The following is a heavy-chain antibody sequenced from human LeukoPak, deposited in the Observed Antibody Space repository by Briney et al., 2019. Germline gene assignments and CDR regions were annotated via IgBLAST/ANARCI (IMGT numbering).Heavy chain of an antibody. CDR1: GFTFSSYV. D-gene: IGHD6-6*01. J-gene: IGHJ4*02. V-gene: IGHV3-30*04. CDR3: ARDKGTSCLSSFDY. Sequence: GRSLRLSCAASGFTFSSYVMHWVRQAPGKGLEWVAIISYDGSNEYYADSVKGRFTISRDNSKNTLYLQMNSLRAADTAVYYCARDKGTSCLSSFDYWGQGTLVTVSS. CDR2: ISYDGSNE.